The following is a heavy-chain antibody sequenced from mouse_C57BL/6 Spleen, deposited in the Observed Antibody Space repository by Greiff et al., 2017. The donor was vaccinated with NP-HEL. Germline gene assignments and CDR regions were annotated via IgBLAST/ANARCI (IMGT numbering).Heavy chain of an antibody. CDR3: ARTYYGSTWFAY. CDR1: GYSITSGYY. Sequence: EVQLQQSGPGLVKPSQSLSLTCSVTGYSITSGYYWNWIRQFPGNKLEWMGYISYDGSNNYNPSLKNRISITRDTSKNQFFLKLNSVTTEDTATYYCARTYYGSTWFAYWGKGLWSLSLQ. J-gene: IGHJ3*01. D-gene: IGHD1-1*01. CDR2: ISYDGSN. V-gene: IGHV3-6*01.